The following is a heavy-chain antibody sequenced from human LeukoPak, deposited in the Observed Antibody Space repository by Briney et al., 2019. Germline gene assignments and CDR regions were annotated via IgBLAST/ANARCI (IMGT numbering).Heavy chain of an antibody. J-gene: IGHJ4*02. V-gene: IGHV1-2*02. CDR3: ASSPLGSYYFDH. Sequence: ASVKVSCKASGYTFTGYYMHWVRQAPGQGLEWLGWIHANSGDTNYAQKFQGRVTMTRDTSISTAYMELSRLRSDDTAVYFCASSPLGSYYFDHWGQGSLVTVSS. CDR2: IHANSGDT. CDR1: GYTFTGYY. D-gene: IGHD3-10*01.